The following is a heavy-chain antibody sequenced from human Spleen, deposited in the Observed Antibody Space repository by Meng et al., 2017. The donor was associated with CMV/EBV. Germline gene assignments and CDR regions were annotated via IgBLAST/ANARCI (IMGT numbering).Heavy chain of an antibody. CDR2: IKQDGSEK. CDR1: GFTFSSYA. D-gene: IGHD3-16*01. V-gene: IGHV3-7*01. J-gene: IGHJ3*02. Sequence: GESLKISCAASGFTFSSYAMSWVRQAPGKGLEWVANIKQDGSEKYYVDSVKGRFTISRDNAKNSLYLQMNSLRAEDTAVYYCARDWAAIDAFDIWGHGTMVTVSS. CDR3: ARDWAAIDAFDI.